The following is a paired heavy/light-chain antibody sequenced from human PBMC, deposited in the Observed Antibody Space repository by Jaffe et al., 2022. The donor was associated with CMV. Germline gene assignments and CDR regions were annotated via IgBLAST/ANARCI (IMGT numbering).Light chain of an antibody. CDR1: QSVSSY. CDR3: QQRSNWFFT. J-gene: IGKJ3*01. CDR2: DAS. Sequence: EIVLTQSPATLSLSPGERATLSCRASQSVSSYLAWYQQKPGQAPRLLIYDASNRATGIPARFSGSGSGTDFTLTISSLEPEDFAVYYCQQRSNWFFTFGPGTKVDIK. V-gene: IGKV3-11*01.
Heavy chain of an antibody. V-gene: IGHV1-3*01. CDR3: ARGGIQPYCSGGSCYVYYYYYMDV. Sequence: QVQLVQSGAEVKKPGASVKVSCKASGYTFTSYAMHWVRQAPGQRLEWMGWINAGNGNTKYSQKFQGRVTITRDTSASTAYMELSSLRSEDTAVYYCARGGIQPYCSGGSCYVYYYYYMDVWGKGTTVTVSS. CDR1: GYTFTSYA. D-gene: IGHD2-15*01. J-gene: IGHJ6*03. CDR2: INAGNGNT.